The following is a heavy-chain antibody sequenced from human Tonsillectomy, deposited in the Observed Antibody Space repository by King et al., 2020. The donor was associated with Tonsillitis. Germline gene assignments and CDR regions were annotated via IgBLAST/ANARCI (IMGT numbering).Heavy chain of an antibody. Sequence: VQLVESGGGLVQPGRSLRLSCAASGFTFDDYAMHWVRQAPGKGLEWVSGISWNSGSIDYADSVKGRFTISRDNAKNSLYLQMNSLTAEDTAFYYCAKAGDYTLYWYFDLWGRGTLVTVSS. D-gene: IGHD4-17*01. CDR2: ISWNSGSI. CDR3: AKAGDYTLYWYFDL. J-gene: IGHJ2*01. CDR1: GFTFDDYA. V-gene: IGHV3-9*01.